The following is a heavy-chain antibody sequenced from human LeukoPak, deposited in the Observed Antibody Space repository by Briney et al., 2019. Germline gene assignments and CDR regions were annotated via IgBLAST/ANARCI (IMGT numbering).Heavy chain of an antibody. V-gene: IGHV3-21*06. CDR2: ISSTSKYI. CDR3: ARQQNWFDP. D-gene: IGHD6-13*01. Sequence: GGSLRLSCAASGFTFDNYNMDWVRQAPGKGLEWVSCISSTSKYINYADSVKGRFTVSRDNAKNLLFLQMNSLRVEDTAVYYCARQQNWFDPWGQGTLVTVSS. CDR1: GFTFDNYN. J-gene: IGHJ5*02.